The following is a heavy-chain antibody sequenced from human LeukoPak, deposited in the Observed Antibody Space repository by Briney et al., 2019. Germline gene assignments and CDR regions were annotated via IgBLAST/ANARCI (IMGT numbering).Heavy chain of an antibody. J-gene: IGHJ4*02. CDR1: GFTVSSNY. CDR3: AKEDSSAFDY. D-gene: IGHD3-22*01. V-gene: IGHV3-30*18. Sequence: GGSLRLSCAASGFTVSSNYMSWVRQAPGKGLEWVAVISYDGSNKYYADSVKGRFTISRDNSKNTLYLQMNSLRAEDTAVYYCAKEDSSAFDYWGQGTLVTVSS. CDR2: ISYDGSNK.